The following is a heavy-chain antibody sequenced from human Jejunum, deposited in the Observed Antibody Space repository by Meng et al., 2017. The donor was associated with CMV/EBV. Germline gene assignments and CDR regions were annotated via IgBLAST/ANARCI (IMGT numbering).Heavy chain of an antibody. CDR2: TYYGGRT. V-gene: IGHV4-30-4*08. CDR1: SISSGDDY. Sequence: SISSGDDYWTWIRQPPGKGLEWIGFTYYGGRTYYNPSLRSRVTISIVTSKNQFSLRLSSVTAADTAVYYCARTEDCHSTRCYTGFDPWGQGTLVTVSS. J-gene: IGHJ5*02. CDR3: ARTEDCHSTRCYTGFDP. D-gene: IGHD2-2*01.